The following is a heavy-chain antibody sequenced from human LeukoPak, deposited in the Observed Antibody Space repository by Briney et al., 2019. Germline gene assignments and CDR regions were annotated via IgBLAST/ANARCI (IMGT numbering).Heavy chain of an antibody. V-gene: IGHV3-30*02. D-gene: IGHD6-13*01. CDR1: GFTFSSYG. J-gene: IGHJ4*02. CDR2: IRYDGSNK. CDR3: ANRHSSSWYQFDY. Sequence: PWGSLRLSCAASGFTFSSYGMHWVRQAPGKGLEWVAFIRYDGSNKYYADSVKGRFTISRDNSKNTLYLQMNSLRAEDTAVYYCANRHSSSWYQFDYWGQGTLVTVSS.